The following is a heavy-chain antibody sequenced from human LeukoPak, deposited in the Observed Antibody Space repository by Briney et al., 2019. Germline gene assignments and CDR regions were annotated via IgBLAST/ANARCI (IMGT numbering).Heavy chain of an antibody. CDR2: IWYDGSNK. CDR3: ARPMTTVTYDAFDI. D-gene: IGHD4-17*01. Sequence: GGSLRLSCAASGFTFSSYSMNWVRQAPGKGLEWVAVIWYDGSNKYYADSVKGRFTISRDNSKNTLYLQMNSLRAEDTAVYYCARPMTTVTYDAFDIWGQGTMVTVSS. CDR1: GFTFSSYS. J-gene: IGHJ3*02. V-gene: IGHV3-33*08.